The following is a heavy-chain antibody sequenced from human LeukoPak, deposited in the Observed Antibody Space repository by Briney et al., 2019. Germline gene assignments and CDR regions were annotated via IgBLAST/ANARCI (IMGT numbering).Heavy chain of an antibody. CDR2: IYSGGST. V-gene: IGHV3-53*01. CDR3: ARDSLSGWLDY. D-gene: IGHD6-19*01. Sequence: GGSLRLSCAASGFTVSSNYMSWVRQAPGKGLEWVAVIYSGGSTYYADSVKGRFTISRDNSKNPLYLQMNSLRAEDTAVYYCARDSLSGWLDYWGQGTLVTVSS. CDR1: GFTVSSNY. J-gene: IGHJ4*02.